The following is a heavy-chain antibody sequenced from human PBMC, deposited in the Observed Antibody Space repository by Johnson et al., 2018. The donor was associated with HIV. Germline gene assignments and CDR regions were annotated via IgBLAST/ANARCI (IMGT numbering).Heavy chain of an antibody. Sequence: VQLVESGGGLIQPGGSLRLSCAASGFTVSINYMSWVRQAPGKGLEWVSVIYSGGYTYYADSVKGRFTISRDNSKNTLYLQMNSLRAEDTAVYYCAKGGGSSWSDAFDIWGQGTMVTVSS. CDR2: IYSGGYT. CDR3: AKGGGSSWSDAFDI. D-gene: IGHD6-13*01. CDR1: GFTVSINY. J-gene: IGHJ3*02. V-gene: IGHV3-53*01.